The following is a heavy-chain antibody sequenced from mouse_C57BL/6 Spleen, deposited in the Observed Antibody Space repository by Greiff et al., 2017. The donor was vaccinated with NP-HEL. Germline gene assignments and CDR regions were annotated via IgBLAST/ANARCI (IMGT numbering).Heavy chain of an antibody. CDR3: ARVGQLGRGYFDY. Sequence: EVQGVESGGGLVKPGGSLKLSCAASGFTFSSYAMSWVRQTPEKRLEWIATISDGGSYTYYPDNVKGRFTISRDNAKNNLYLQMSHLKSEDTAMYYCARVGQLGRGYFDYWGQGTTLTVSS. J-gene: IGHJ2*01. CDR2: ISDGGSYT. CDR1: GFTFSSYA. V-gene: IGHV5-4*01. D-gene: IGHD4-1*02.